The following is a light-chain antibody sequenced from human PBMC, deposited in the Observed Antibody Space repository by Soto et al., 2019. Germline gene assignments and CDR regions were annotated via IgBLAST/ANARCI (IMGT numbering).Light chain of an antibody. V-gene: IGLV3-1*01. CDR3: QAWDSSTVI. CDR1: KLGDKY. J-gene: IGLJ2*01. CDR2: QDI. Sequence: SYELTQPPSVSVSPGQTASITCSGDKLGDKYTCWYQQKPGQSPVLVIYQDIKRPSGIPERFSGSHSGNTATLTISGTQTMDEADYYCQAWDSSTVIFGGGTKLTVL.